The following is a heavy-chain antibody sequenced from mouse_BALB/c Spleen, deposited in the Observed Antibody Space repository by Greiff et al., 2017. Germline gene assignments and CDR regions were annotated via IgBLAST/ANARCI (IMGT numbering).Heavy chain of an antibody. CDR1: GFNIKDTY. Sequence: EVQLQQSGAELVKPGASVKLSCTASGFNIKDTYMHWVKQRPEQGLEWIGRIDPANGNTKYDPKFQGKATITADTSSNTAYLQLSSLTSEDTAVYYCASYYDYDEWFAYWGQGTLVTVSA. D-gene: IGHD2-4*01. CDR3: ASYYDYDEWFAY. V-gene: IGHV14-3*02. CDR2: IDPANGNT. J-gene: IGHJ3*01.